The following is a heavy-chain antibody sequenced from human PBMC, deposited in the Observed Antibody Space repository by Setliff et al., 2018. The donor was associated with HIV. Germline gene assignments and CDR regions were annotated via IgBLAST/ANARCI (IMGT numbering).Heavy chain of an antibody. CDR2: IYTSGST. CDR1: GVSINTGSFY. V-gene: IGHV4-61*02. CDR3: ARVAFYGPGSHDYFDH. D-gene: IGHD3-10*01. Sequence: SETLSLTCTVSGVSINTGSFYWNWIRQPAGKGLEWIGRIYTSGSTSYTPSLKCRVSISVDTSKNQFSPKLNSVTATDTAMYYCARVAFYGPGSHDYFDHWGHGILVTVSS. J-gene: IGHJ4*01.